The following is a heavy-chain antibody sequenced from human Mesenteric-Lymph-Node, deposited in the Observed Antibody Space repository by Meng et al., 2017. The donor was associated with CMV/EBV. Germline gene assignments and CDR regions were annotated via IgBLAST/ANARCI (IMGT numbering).Heavy chain of an antibody. Sequence: SETLSLTCTVSGGSISSSSYYWGWIRQPPGKGLEWIGSIYYSGSTYYNPSLKSRVTISVDTSKNQFSLKLSSVTAADTAVYYCAGQRYSRGAEDYWGQGTLVTVSS. D-gene: IGHD5-18*01. J-gene: IGHJ4*02. V-gene: IGHV4-39*07. CDR1: GGSISSSSYY. CDR3: AGQRYSRGAEDY. CDR2: IYYSGST.